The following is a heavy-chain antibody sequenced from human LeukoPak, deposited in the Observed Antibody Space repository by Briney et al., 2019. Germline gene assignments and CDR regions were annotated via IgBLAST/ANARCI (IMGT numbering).Heavy chain of an antibody. J-gene: IGHJ4*02. V-gene: IGHV1-2*06. Sequence: APVKVSCKASGYTFTGYYMHWVRQAPGQGLEWMGRINPNSGGTNYAQKFQGRVTMTRDTSISTAYMELSRLRSDDTAVYYCARAIPARGTHFDYWGQGTLVTVSS. CDR1: GYTFTGYY. CDR3: ARAIPARGTHFDY. CDR2: INPNSGGT. D-gene: IGHD1-1*01.